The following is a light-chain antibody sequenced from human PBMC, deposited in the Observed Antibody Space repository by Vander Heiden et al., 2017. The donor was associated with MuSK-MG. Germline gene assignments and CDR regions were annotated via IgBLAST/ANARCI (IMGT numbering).Light chain of an antibody. CDR2: VAS. V-gene: IGKV1-39*01. CDR1: QSISSY. CDR3: HCTYT. Sequence: DIQMTQSPSSLSASVGDRVTITCRASQSISSYLNGYQQKPGKAPKLLIFVASSLQSGVQSRFSGSGSGTDFTRTISSMQPDDFATYDGHCTYTFGQGTKLXIK. J-gene: IGKJ2*01.